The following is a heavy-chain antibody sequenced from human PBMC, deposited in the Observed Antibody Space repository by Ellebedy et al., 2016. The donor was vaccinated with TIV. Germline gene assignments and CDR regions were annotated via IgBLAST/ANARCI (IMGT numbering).Heavy chain of an antibody. CDR1: GFIFSNHW. CDR3: ARDQRVKGYCSSSSCSSDASDI. V-gene: IGHV3-7*01. J-gene: IGHJ3*02. CDR2: IKEDGSKK. Sequence: GESLKISXAASGFIFSNHWMSWVRQAPGKGLEWVANIKEDGSKKYYMESVKGRFTISRDNAKNSLYLQMNSLRAEDTAVYYCARDQRVKGYCSSSSCSSDASDIWGQGTMVTVSS. D-gene: IGHD2-2*01.